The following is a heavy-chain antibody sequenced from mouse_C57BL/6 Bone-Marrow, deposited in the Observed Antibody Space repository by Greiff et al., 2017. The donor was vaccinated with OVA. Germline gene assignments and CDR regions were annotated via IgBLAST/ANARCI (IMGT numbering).Heavy chain of an antibody. Sequence: VKLQESGAELVRPGTSVKMSCKASGYTFTNYWIGWAKQRPGHGLEWIGDIYPGGGYTNYNEKFKGKATLTADKSSSTAYMQFSSLTSEDSAIYYCARREYGSTFDYWGQGTTLTVSS. V-gene: IGHV1-63*01. CDR1: GYTFTNYW. J-gene: IGHJ2*01. D-gene: IGHD1-1*01. CDR3: ARREYGSTFDY. CDR2: IYPGGGYT.